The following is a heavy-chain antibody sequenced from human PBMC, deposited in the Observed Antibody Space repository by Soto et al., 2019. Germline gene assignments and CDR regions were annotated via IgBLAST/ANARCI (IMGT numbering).Heavy chain of an antibody. Sequence: EVQLVESGGGLVQPGGSLRLSCAASGFTFSTYWMSWVRQAPGKGLQWVANINQDGSGKYHVDSVKGRLTIYRDNARNSLYLQMNNLRADDTAVYYSARSRGVAFEDWGQGTLVTVTS. J-gene: IGHJ4*02. V-gene: IGHV3-7*01. D-gene: IGHD2-8*01. CDR2: INQDGSGK. CDR1: GFTFSTYW. CDR3: ARSRGVAFED.